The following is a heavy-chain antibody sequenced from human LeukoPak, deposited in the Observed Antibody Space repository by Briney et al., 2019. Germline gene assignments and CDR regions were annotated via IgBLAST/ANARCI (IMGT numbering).Heavy chain of an antibody. CDR3: ARIVYYYDSSGYYGEAFDI. V-gene: IGHV4-30-2*01. CDR1: GGSISSGGYS. CDR2: IYHSGST. D-gene: IGHD3-22*01. Sequence: SQTLSLTCAVSGGSISSGGYSWSWIRQPPGKGLEWIGYIYHSGSTYYNPSLKSRVTMSVDRSKNQFFLKLSSVTAADTAVYYCARIVYYYDSSGYYGEAFDIWGQGTMVTVSS. J-gene: IGHJ3*02.